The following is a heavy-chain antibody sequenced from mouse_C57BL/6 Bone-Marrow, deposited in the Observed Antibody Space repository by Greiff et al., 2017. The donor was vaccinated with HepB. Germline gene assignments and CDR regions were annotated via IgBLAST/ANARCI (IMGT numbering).Heavy chain of an antibody. J-gene: IGHJ4*01. D-gene: IGHD3-3*01. V-gene: IGHV5-4*01. CDR2: ISDGGSYT. CDR3: AREGSTREARDY. Sequence: EVQLQESGGGLVKPGGSLKLSCAASGFTFSSYAMSWVRQTPEKRLEWVATISDGGSYTYYPDNVKGRFTISRDNAKNNLYLQMSHLKSEDTAMYYCAREGSTREARDYWGQGTSVTVSS. CDR1: GFTFSSYA.